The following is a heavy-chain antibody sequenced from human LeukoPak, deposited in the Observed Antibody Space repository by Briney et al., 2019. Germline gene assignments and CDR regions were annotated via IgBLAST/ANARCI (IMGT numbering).Heavy chain of an antibody. CDR1: GYTLTELS. Sequence: GASVKVSCKVSGYTLTELSMHWVRQAPGKGLEWMGGFDPEDGETIYAQKFQGRVTITADKSTSTAYMELSSLRSEDTAVYYCARVVSTYYYDSSGYYGMDVWGQGTTVTVSS. D-gene: IGHD3-22*01. J-gene: IGHJ6*02. CDR3: ARVVSTYYYDSSGYYGMDV. CDR2: FDPEDGET. V-gene: IGHV1-24*01.